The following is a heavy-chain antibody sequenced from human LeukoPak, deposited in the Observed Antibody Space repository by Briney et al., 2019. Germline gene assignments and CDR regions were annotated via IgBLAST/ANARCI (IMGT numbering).Heavy chain of an antibody. V-gene: IGHV3-23*01. CDR1: GFTFNSKG. J-gene: IGHJ4*02. D-gene: IGHD1-26*01. CDR2: ITNGGGDT. CDR3: AKRVTYSASYVYFDL. Sequence: GGSLRLSCAASGFTFNSKGMSWVRQAPGKGLEWVSAITNGGGDTYYADSVKGRFTISRDNSKSTLYLQMNSLRAEDTAVYYCAKRVTYSASYVYFDLWGQGTLVTVSS.